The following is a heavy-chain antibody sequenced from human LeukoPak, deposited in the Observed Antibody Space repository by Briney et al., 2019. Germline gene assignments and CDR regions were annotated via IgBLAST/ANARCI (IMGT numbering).Heavy chain of an antibody. V-gene: IGHV4-61*02. Sequence: SETLSLTCTVSGGSISSGSYYWSWIRQPAGKGLEWIGRIYTSGSTNYNPSLKSRVTISVDTSKNQFSLKLSSVTAADTAVYYCAREQPRPSDCWSGYLDYWGQGTLVTVSS. CDR1: GGSISSGSYY. CDR2: IYTSGST. J-gene: IGHJ4*02. CDR3: AREQPRPSDCWSGYLDY. D-gene: IGHD3-3*01.